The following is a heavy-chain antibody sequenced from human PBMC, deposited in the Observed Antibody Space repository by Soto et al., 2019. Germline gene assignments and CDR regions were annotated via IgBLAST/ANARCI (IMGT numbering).Heavy chain of an antibody. Sequence: PGGSLRLSCAASGFTFSDYYMSWIRQAPWKGLEWVSYISSSSSYTNYADSVKGRFTISRDNAKNSLYLQMNSLRAEDTAVYYCARGGGSGYYPIDYWGQGTLVTVSS. CDR2: ISSSSSYT. CDR1: GFTFSDYY. CDR3: ARGGGSGYYPIDY. V-gene: IGHV3-11*05. D-gene: IGHD3-22*01. J-gene: IGHJ4*02.